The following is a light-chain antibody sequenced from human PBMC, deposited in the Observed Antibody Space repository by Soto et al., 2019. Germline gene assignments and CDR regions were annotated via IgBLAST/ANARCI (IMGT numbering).Light chain of an antibody. Sequence: DIQLTQSPSVLSASVGDTVTITCRASQALSNYLAWYQQKPGKAPDLLIYSASTLQSGVPSRFSGSGSETEFTLTISSLQAEDFATYYCQQFHTYPVTFGQGTRLEIK. J-gene: IGKJ5*01. CDR2: SAS. V-gene: IGKV1-9*01. CDR3: QQFHTYPVT. CDR1: QALSNY.